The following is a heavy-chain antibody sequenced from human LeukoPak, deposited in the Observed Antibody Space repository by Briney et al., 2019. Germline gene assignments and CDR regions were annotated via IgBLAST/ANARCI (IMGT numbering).Heavy chain of an antibody. J-gene: IGHJ6*04. D-gene: IGHD3-10*02. CDR1: GFTFSDYY. CDR2: ISSSSGSTI. Sequence: GGSLRLSCAASGFTFSDYYMSWIRQAPGRGLEWISYISSSSGSTIYYADSVKGRFTISRDNAKNSLYPQMNSLRAEDTAVYYCAELGITMIGGVWGKGTTVTISS. V-gene: IGHV3-11*04. CDR3: AELGITMIGGV.